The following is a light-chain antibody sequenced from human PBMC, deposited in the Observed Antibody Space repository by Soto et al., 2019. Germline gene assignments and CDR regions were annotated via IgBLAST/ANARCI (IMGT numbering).Light chain of an antibody. V-gene: IGKV3-20*01. Sequence: EIVLTQSPGTLSLSPGEGATLSCRASQSVSSSFLAWYQQKPGQAPRLLIYGASSRATGIPDRFSGSGSGTDFTLNISRLEPEDFAVYYCQQYDSSPYTFGQGTKLEIK. CDR1: QSVSSSF. J-gene: IGKJ2*01. CDR2: GAS. CDR3: QQYDSSPYT.